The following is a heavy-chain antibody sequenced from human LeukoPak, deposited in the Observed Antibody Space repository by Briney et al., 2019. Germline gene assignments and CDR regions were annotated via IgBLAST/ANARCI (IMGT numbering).Heavy chain of an antibody. CDR2: IYYSGST. CDR3: ARSTYYYDLSYYYGMDV. Sequence: PSETLSLTCTVSGGSISSGGYYWSWIRQHPGKGLEWIGYIYYSGSTYYNPSLKSRVTISVDTSKNQFSLKLSSVTAADTAVYYCARSTYYYDLSYYYGMDVWGQGTTVTVSS. V-gene: IGHV4-31*03. CDR1: GGSISSGGYY. D-gene: IGHD3-22*01. J-gene: IGHJ6*02.